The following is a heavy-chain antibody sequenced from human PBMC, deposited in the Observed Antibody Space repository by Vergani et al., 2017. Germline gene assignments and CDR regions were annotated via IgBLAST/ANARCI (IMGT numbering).Heavy chain of an antibody. CDR1: GYIFKNYY. CDR2: LNPTTGHT. D-gene: IGHD3-10*01. J-gene: IGHJ4*02. CDR3: ARVVRMVRGVIIDAPTNYY. V-gene: IGHV1-46*02. Sequence: VQLVQSGAEVRKPGASVTVSCTASGYIFKNYYIHWLRQAPGQAFEWMGILNPTTGHTTSAQKFMGRVDMTRDPSTDTSTRTVQMTLSSLRSEDTAVYYCARVVRMVRGVIIDAPTNYYWGQGTLVTVSS.